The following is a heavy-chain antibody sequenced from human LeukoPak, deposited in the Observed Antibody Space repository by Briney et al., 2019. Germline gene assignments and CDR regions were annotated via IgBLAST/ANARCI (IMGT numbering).Heavy chain of an antibody. CDR3: AKAVRLTYYYDSSGYWPDY. CDR1: GFTFSSYA. CDR2: ISGSGGST. Sequence: AGGSLRLSCAASGFTFSSYAMSWVRQAPGKGLEGVSAISGSGGSTYYADSVKGRFTISRDNSKNTLYLQMNSLRAEDTAVYYCAKAVRLTYYYDSSGYWPDYWGQGTLVTVSS. J-gene: IGHJ4*02. D-gene: IGHD3-22*01. V-gene: IGHV3-23*01.